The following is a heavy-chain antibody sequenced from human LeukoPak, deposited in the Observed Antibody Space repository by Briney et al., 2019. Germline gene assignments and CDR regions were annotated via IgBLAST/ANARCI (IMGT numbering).Heavy chain of an antibody. CDR2: INHSGST. V-gene: IGHV4-34*01. CDR3: ARGGRLDMATPN. J-gene: IGHJ4*02. D-gene: IGHD5-24*01. Sequence: TSESLSLTCAVYGGSFSGYYWSWIRQPPGKGLEWIGEINHSGSTNYNPSLKSRVTISVDTSKNQFSLKLSSVTAADTAVYYCARGGRLDMATPNWGQGTLVTVSS. CDR1: GGSFSGYY.